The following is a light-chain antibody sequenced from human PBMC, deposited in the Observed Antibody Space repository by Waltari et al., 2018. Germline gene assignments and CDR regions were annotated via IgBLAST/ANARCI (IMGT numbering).Light chain of an antibody. CDR2: WAS. Sequence: DIVMTQSPDSLAVSLGERATINCKSSQSVLYSSDNKNDLGWYQHRPRHPPKLLSTWASTREAGFPDRFSGSGSGTVFTLTIISLQAEDVAVYYCQQYYSDPNNFGQGTKLEIE. V-gene: IGKV4-1*01. CDR1: QSVLYSSDNKND. CDR3: QQYYSDPNN. J-gene: IGKJ2*01.